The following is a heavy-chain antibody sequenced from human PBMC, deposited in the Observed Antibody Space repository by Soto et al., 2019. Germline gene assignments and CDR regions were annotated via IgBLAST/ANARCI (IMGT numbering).Heavy chain of an antibody. V-gene: IGHV3-23*01. CDR2: ISRSGDST. D-gene: IGHD3-10*01. CDR3: AKDPRGVDRWSDP. J-gene: IGHJ5*02. Sequence: WGSLRLSCAASGFPFSSYAMTLVRQSPGKGLEWVSAISRSGDSTYYADSVKGRFTISRDNSKNTLYLQMSSLRAEETAVYYCAKDPRGVDRWSDPWGQGTLVTVSS. CDR1: GFPFSSYA.